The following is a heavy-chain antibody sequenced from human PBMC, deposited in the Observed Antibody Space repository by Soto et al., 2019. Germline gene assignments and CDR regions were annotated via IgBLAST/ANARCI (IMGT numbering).Heavy chain of an antibody. CDR3: ARVDTYDYYYAMDV. V-gene: IGHV3-53*01. D-gene: IGHD5-18*01. CDR2: IYSSGTT. J-gene: IGHJ6*02. CDR1: GFTVSSNY. Sequence: PGGSLRLSCAASGFTVSSNYMSWVRQTPGKGLEWVSIIYSSGTTYYADSVKGRFTISRDKSKNTLYLQMRNLRAEDTAIYYCARVDTYDYYYAMDVWGQGTTVTVSS.